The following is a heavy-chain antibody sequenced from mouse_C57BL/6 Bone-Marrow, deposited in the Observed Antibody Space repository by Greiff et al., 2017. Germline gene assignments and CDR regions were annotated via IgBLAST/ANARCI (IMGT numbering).Heavy chain of an antibody. J-gene: IGHJ4*01. CDR1: GYTFTSYW. V-gene: IGHV1-61*01. CDR2: IYPSDSET. CDR3: AREDYYGSRYAMDY. Sequence: QVQLQQPGAELVRPGSSVKLSCKASGYTFTSYWMDWVKQRPGQGLEWIGNIYPSDSETHYNQKFKDKATLTVDKSSSTAYMQLSSLTSEDSAVYYCAREDYYGSRYAMDYWGQGTSVTVSS. D-gene: IGHD1-1*01.